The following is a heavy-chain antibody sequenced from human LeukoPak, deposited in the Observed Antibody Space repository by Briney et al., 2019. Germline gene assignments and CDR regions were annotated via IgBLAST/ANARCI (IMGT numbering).Heavy chain of an antibody. J-gene: IGHJ6*03. CDR2: ISDSGRTT. Sequence: GGSLRLSCAVSGLTFSNFKMNWVRQAPGKGLEWVSYISDSGRTTFYADSVKGRFTISRDNAKNSLYLQMNSLRAEDTAVYFCARQGVGFPTVYYYYYYMDVWGKGTTVTVSS. D-gene: IGHD1-14*01. CDR1: GLTFSNFK. CDR3: ARQGVGFPTVYYYYYYMDV. V-gene: IGHV3-48*03.